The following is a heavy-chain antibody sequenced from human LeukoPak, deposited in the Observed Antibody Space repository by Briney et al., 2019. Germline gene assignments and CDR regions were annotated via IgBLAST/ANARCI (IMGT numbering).Heavy chain of an antibody. V-gene: IGHV3-48*04. D-gene: IGHD4-17*01. CDR2: ISSSSSTI. CDR1: GFTFSSYS. J-gene: IGHJ6*02. Sequence: GGSLRLSCAASGFTFSSYSMSWVRQAPGKGLEWVSYISSSSSTIYYADSVKGRFTISRDNAKNSLYLQMNSLRAEDTAVYYCARDGTTVTTDYYYGMDVWGQGTTVTVSS. CDR3: ARDGTTVTTDYYYGMDV.